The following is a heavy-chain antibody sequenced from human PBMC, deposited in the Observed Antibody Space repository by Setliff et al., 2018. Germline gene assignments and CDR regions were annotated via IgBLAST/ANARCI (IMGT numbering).Heavy chain of an antibody. CDR2: INSSGST. CDR3: ARESRYYYDNLGTLDY. CDR1: GGTISSGDYY. J-gene: IGHJ4*02. D-gene: IGHD3-22*01. V-gene: IGHV4-30-4*08. Sequence: SETLSLTCTVSGGTISSGDYYWSWIRQPPGKGLEWIGYINSSGSTYYNPSLKRRASISVDTPKNQFSLKLSSVTAADTAVYYCARESRYYYDNLGTLDYWGQGTLVTVSS.